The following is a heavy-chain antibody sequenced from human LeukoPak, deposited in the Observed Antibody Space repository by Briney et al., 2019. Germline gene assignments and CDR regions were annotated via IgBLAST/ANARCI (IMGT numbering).Heavy chain of an antibody. J-gene: IGHJ5*02. CDR1: GGSMNNYY. V-gene: IGHV4-59*01. D-gene: IGHD1-26*01. CDR3: ARYTGTDSGRWLDP. CDR2: IHYTGAT. Sequence: PSETLSLTCGVSGGSMNNYYWSWIRRPPGRGLEWIGYIHYTGATSYSPSLKSRVTISLDTPKNEFSLKLSSVTAADTAVYYCARYTGTDSGRWLDPWSQGTLVTVSS.